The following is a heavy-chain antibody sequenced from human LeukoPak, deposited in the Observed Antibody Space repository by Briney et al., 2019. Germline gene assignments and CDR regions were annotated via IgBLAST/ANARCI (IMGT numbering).Heavy chain of an antibody. CDR1: GYTFTSYY. CDR3: ARDLVGATDY. Sequence: ASVKVSCKASGYTFTSYYMHWVRQAPGQGLEWMGIINPSDGSTNYAQKLQGRVTMTTDTSTSTAYMELRSLRSDDTAVYYCARDLVGATDYWGQGTLVTVSS. V-gene: IGHV1-46*01. J-gene: IGHJ4*02. D-gene: IGHD1-26*01. CDR2: INPSDGST.